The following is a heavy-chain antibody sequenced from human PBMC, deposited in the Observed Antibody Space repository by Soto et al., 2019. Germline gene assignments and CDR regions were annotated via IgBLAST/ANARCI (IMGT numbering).Heavy chain of an antibody. CDR1: GFPFSNYY. CDR3: AKDLHRFAMDV. V-gene: IGHV3-23*01. Sequence: EVQLLESGGGLVQPGGSLRLSCVASGFPFSNYYMDWVRQAPGKGLEWVAVISGSEDNIHYADSVKGRFTISRDNSMNTLYLQMNSLRADDTAIYYCAKDLHRFAMDVWGQGTTVTVSS. D-gene: IGHD3-10*01. J-gene: IGHJ6*02. CDR2: ISGSEDNI.